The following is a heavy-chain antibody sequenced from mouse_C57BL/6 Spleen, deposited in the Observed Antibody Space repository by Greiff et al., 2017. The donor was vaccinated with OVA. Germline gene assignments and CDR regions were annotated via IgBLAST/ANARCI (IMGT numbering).Heavy chain of an antibody. CDR3: ARRDYGSSYDAMDY. CDR1: GYAFSSSW. Sequence: QVQLQQSGPELVKPGASVKISCKASGYAFSSSWMNWVKQRPGKGLEWIGRIYPGDGDTNYNGKFKGKATLTADKSSSTAYMQLSSLTSEDSAVYFCARRDYGSSYDAMDYWGQGTTLTVSS. CDR2: IYPGDGDT. V-gene: IGHV1-82*01. J-gene: IGHJ4*01. D-gene: IGHD1-1*01.